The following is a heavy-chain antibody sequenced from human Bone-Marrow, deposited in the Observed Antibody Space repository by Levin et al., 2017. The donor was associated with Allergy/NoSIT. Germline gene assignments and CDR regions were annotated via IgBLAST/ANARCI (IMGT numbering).Heavy chain of an antibody. CDR3: ARGVDYGDYVDAFDI. J-gene: IGHJ3*02. D-gene: IGHD4-17*01. CDR2: IYYSGST. Sequence: GSLRLSCTVSGGSISSYYWSWIRQPPGKGLEWIGYIYYSGSTNYNPSLKSRVTISVDTSKNQFSLKLSSVTAADTAVYYCARGVDYGDYVDAFDIWGQGTMVTVSS. V-gene: IGHV4-59*01. CDR1: GGSISSYY.